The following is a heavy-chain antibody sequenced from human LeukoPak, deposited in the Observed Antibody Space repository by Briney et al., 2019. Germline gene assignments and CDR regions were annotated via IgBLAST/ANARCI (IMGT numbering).Heavy chain of an antibody. CDR3: AKDGGVYSTPYYMDV. CDR2: ISYDGSNK. J-gene: IGHJ6*03. V-gene: IGHV3-30*04. CDR1: GFTFSSYA. D-gene: IGHD6-13*01. Sequence: PGRSLRLSCAASGFTFSSYAMHWVRQAPGKGLEWVAVISYDGSNKYYADSVKGRFTISRDNAKNSLYLQMNSLRAEDTAVYYCAKDGGVYSTPYYMDVWGKGTTVTVSS.